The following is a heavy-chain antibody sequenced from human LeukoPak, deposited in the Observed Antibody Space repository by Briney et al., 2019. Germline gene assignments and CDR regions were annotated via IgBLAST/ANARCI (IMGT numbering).Heavy chain of an antibody. CDR3: AREVVVVPNPYYFDY. CDR2: INTNTGNP. J-gene: IGHJ4*02. CDR1: GYTFTSYA. V-gene: IGHV7-4-1*02. Sequence: GASVKVSCMASGYTFTSYAMNWVRQAPGQGLEWMGWINTNTGNPTYAQGFTGRFVFSLDTSVSTAYLQISSLKAEDTAVYYCAREVVVVPNPYYFDYWGQGTLVTVSS. D-gene: IGHD3-22*01.